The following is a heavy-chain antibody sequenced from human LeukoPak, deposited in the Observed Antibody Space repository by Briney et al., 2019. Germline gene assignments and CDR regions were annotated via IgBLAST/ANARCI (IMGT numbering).Heavy chain of an antibody. D-gene: IGHD3-3*02. CDR2: IHSGGTT. J-gene: IGHJ6*03. Sequence: SSETLSLTCTVSGDSISDDYYTWMRQPAGKGLEWIGRIHSGGTTNYNPSPMSRVTLSIDKSKKHISLRLTSVTAADTALYYCARDNGSGYTKGYEHYYYYLDVWGKGTTVTVSS. V-gene: IGHV4-4*07. CDR1: GDSISDDY. CDR3: ARDNGSGYTKGYEHYYYYLDV.